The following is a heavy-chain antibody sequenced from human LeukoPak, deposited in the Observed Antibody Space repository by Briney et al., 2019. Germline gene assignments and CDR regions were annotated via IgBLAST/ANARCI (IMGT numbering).Heavy chain of an antibody. CDR1: GFTFSSYG. CDR2: TRYDGSNK. V-gene: IGHV3-30*02. CDR3: AKDRVVGTARDFDY. Sequence: PGASLRLSCAAAGFTFSSYGMYWVRQAPGKGLGWVAFTRYDGSNKYYADSVKGRFTISRDNTKNTLDLQMNSRRAEDTAVYYCAKDRVVGTARDFDYWGQGTLVTVFS. D-gene: IGHD1-26*01. J-gene: IGHJ4*02.